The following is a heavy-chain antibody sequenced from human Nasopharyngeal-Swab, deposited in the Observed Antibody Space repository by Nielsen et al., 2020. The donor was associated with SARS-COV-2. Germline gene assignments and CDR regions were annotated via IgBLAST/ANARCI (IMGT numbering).Heavy chain of an antibody. V-gene: IGHV4-31*03. J-gene: IGHJ5*02. CDR3: ARNPYYYDSKGGWFDP. D-gene: IGHD3-22*01. CDR2: IYYSGST. Sequence: SETLSLTCTVSGGSISSGGYYWSWIRQHPGKGLEWIGYIYYSGSTYYNPSLKSRVTISVDTSKNQFSLKLSSVTAADTAVYYCARNPYYYDSKGGWFDPWGQGTLVTVSS. CDR1: GGSISSGGYY.